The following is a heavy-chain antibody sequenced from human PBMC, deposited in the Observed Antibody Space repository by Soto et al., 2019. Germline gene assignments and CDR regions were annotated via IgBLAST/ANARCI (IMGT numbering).Heavy chain of an antibody. V-gene: IGHV2-5*02. CDR2: IYWDDDK. CDR1: GFSLSTSGVG. D-gene: IGHD6-13*01. Sequence: QITLKESGPTLVKPTQTLTLTCTFSGFSLSTSGVGVGWIRQPPGKALEWLALIYWDDDKRYSPSLKSRPTITKDSSKSQVVLTMTNMDPVDTATDYCAHSVGDRIAAAGLFDYCGQGTLITVSS. CDR3: AHSVGDRIAAAGLFDY. J-gene: IGHJ4*02.